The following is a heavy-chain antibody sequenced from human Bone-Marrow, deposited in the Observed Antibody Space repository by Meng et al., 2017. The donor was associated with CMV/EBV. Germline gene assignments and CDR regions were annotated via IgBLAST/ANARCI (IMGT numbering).Heavy chain of an antibody. CDR1: GFTFRTSS. Sequence: GGSLRLSCAASGFTFRTSSMNWVRVRQAPGKGLEWISYISSSSDTIYYADSVKGRFTISRDNAKNSLYLQMNSLRAEDTAVYYCARDVWFDPWGQGPRVTGSS. J-gene: IGHJ5*02. CDR2: ISSSSDTI. V-gene: IGHV3-48*04. CDR3: ARDVWFDP.